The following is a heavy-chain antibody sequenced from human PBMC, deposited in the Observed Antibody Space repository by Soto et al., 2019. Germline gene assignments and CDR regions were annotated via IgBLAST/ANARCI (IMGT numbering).Heavy chain of an antibody. CDR2: ISGSGGST. CDR3: AKDGYSGYDSDETGDMDV. D-gene: IGHD5-12*01. J-gene: IGHJ6*02. Sequence: GGSLRLSCAASGFTFSSYAMSWVRQAPGKGLEWVSAISGSGGSTYYADSVKGRFTISRDNSKNTLYLQMNSLRAEDTAVYYCAKDGYSGYDSDETGDMDVWGQGTTVTVSS. V-gene: IGHV3-23*01. CDR1: GFTFSSYA.